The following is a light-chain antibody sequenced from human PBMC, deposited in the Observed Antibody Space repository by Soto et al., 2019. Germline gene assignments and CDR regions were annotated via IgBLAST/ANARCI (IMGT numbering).Light chain of an antibody. CDR3: QQFSNYPLT. Sequence: AIQLTQSPSSLSASVGESVTITCRASQAISYALAWYQQKPGKPPKLLIYDASGLEGGVPSRFSADGSETDFSLTINSLQPEDFATYYCQQFSNYPLTFGGGTKVEI. J-gene: IGKJ4*01. V-gene: IGKV1D-13*01. CDR1: QAISYA. CDR2: DAS.